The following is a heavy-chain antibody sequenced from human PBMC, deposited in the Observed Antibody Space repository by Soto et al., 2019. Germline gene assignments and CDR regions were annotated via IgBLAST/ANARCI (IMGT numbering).Heavy chain of an antibody. CDR1: GGSISNSANH. Sequence: QVQLQESGPGLVRPSQTLSLSCTVSGGSISNSANHWSWIRQHPGEGLEWIGYIYYSGGTYYSPSFKGRVTMSIDASKLQFSLKLSSVTAAHTAVYYCAKGVRGVPNWFDPWGQGTLVTVAS. CDR3: AKGVRGVPNWFDP. V-gene: IGHV4-31*03. J-gene: IGHJ5*02. CDR2: IYYSGGT. D-gene: IGHD3-10*01.